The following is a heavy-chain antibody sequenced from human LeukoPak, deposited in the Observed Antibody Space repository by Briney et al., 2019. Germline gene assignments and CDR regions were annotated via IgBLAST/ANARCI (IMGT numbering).Heavy chain of an antibody. V-gene: IGHV3-23*01. D-gene: IGHD3-22*01. CDR2: ISGSGGST. CDR1: GFTFSRYV. J-gene: IGHJ4*02. CDR3: AKDLSYYGSSGYYYVDY. Sequence: GGSLRPSCAASGFTFSRYVMSWVRQAPGKGQEWVSVISGSGGSTNYADSVKGRFTISRDNSKNTLDLQMNSLRAEDTAVYYCAKDLSYYGSSGYYYVDYWGQGTLVTVSS.